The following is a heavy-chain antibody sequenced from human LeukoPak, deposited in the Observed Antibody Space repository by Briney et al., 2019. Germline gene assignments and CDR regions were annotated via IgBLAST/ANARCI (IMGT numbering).Heavy chain of an antibody. Sequence: SETLSLTCAVYGGSFSGYYWSWIRQPPGKGLEWIGEINHSGSTNYNPSLKSRVTISVDTSKSQFSLKLSSVTAADTAVYYCAGFAPSYYDSSGYYTDDAFDIWGQGTMVTVSS. J-gene: IGHJ3*02. CDR1: GGSFSGYY. CDR2: INHSGST. V-gene: IGHV4-34*01. CDR3: AGFAPSYYDSSGYYTDDAFDI. D-gene: IGHD3-22*01.